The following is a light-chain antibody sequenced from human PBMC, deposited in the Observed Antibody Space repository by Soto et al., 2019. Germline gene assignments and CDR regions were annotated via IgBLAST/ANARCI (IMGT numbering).Light chain of an antibody. Sequence: QSALTQPASVSGSPGQSITISCTGTSSDVGGYNYVSWYQQHPGKAPKLMIYEVSNRPSGVSNRFSGSKSGNTASLAITGLQTEDEAQYYCQSYDSRLTAYVFGTGTKVTVL. CDR3: QSYDSRLTAYV. V-gene: IGLV2-14*01. J-gene: IGLJ1*01. CDR2: EVS. CDR1: SSDVGGYNY.